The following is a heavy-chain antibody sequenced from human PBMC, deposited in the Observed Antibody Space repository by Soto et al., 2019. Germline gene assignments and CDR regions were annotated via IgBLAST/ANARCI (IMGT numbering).Heavy chain of an antibody. CDR2: ISYDGSNK. CDR3: AKCPPKYSSSWYGMDV. D-gene: IGHD6-13*01. V-gene: IGHV3-30*18. Sequence: QVQLVESGGGVVQPGRSLRLSCAASGFTFSSYGMHWVRQAPGKGLEWVAVISYDGSNKYYADSVKGRFTISRDNSKNPLYLQMNSLRAEDTAVYYCAKCPPKYSSSWYGMDVWGQGTTVTVSS. J-gene: IGHJ6*02. CDR1: GFTFSSYG.